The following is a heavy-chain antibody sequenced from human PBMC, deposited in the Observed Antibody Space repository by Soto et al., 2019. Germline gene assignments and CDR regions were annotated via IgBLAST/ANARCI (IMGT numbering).Heavy chain of an antibody. J-gene: IGHJ4*02. CDR1: GGSISTSNW. D-gene: IGHD6-13*01. V-gene: IGHV4-4*02. CDR2: VYRTGGT. Sequence: QVQLQESGTGLVKPSGTLALTCAVSGGSISTSNWWSWVRHPPGKELEWIGEVYRTGGTTYNPSLESRLTISVDQSKNQFSLKLTSVTAADTAVYYCARASATIAAAAIFDCWGQGTLVTVSS. CDR3: ARASATIAAAAIFDC.